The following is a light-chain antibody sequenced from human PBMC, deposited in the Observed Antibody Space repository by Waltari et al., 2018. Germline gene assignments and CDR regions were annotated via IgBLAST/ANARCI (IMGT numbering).Light chain of an antibody. CDR1: SIDPGDFTF. V-gene: IGLV2-11*01. J-gene: IGLJ3*02. CDR3: CSPAGKSNSVL. CDR2: DVI. Sequence: QSALTQPRSVSGSPGQSVTISCTGTSIDPGDFTFVSWYQQSPGKSPKLIIYDVIQRPSGVPHRFSGSKSGITASLIISGLRIEDEASYFCCSPAGKSNSVLFGGGTELTVL.